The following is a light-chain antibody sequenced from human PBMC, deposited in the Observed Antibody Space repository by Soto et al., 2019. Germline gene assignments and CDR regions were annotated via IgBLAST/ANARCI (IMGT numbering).Light chain of an antibody. J-gene: IGKJ4*01. Sequence: AIQMTQSPSSLSASVGDRVTITCRASQGIRNDLGWYQQKPGKAPKLLIYAASSLQSGVPSRFSGSGSGTDFNLTLSSLQTEDFATYYCLQDYDYPLTFGGGTKVEIK. CDR3: LQDYDYPLT. CDR2: AAS. V-gene: IGKV1-6*01. CDR1: QGIRND.